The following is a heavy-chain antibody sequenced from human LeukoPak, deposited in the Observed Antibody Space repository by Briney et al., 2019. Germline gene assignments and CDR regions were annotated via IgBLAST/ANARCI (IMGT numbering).Heavy chain of an antibody. Sequence: SETLSLTCAVYGGSFSGYYWSWVRQPPGKGLEWVGEINHSGSTNYNPSLKSRVTISVDTSKNQFSLKLRSVTAADTAVYYCAPYSSSSAGMDLWGQGTTVTVSS. CDR3: APYSSSSAGMDL. CDR1: GGSFSGYY. CDR2: INHSGST. V-gene: IGHV4-34*01. J-gene: IGHJ6*02. D-gene: IGHD6-6*01.